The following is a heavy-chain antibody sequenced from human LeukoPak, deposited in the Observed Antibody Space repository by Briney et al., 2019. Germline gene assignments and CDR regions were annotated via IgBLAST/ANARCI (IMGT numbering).Heavy chain of an antibody. D-gene: IGHD6-19*01. CDR2: ISSSSSYI. Sequence: GGSLRLSCAASGFTFSSYSMNWVRQAPGKGLEWVSSISSSSSYIYYADSVKGRFTISRDNAKNSLYLQMNSLRAEDTAVYYCARDGLLEYSSGPVGYWGQGTLVTVSS. CDR3: ARDGLLEYSSGPVGY. J-gene: IGHJ4*02. CDR1: GFTFSSYS. V-gene: IGHV3-21*01.